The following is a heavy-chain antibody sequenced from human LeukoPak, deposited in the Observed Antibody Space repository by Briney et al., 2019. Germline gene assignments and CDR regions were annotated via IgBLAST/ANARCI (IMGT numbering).Heavy chain of an antibody. J-gene: IGHJ4*02. V-gene: IGHV3-49*03. CDR3: TRVVGAIQYGRVDY. CDR2: IRSEAYGGTT. Sequence: GGSLRLSCTASGFTFGDYAMSWFRQAPGKGLEWVGFIRSEAYGGTTEYAASVKGRFTISRDDSKSIAYLQMNSLKTEDTAVYYCTRVVGAIQYGRVDYWGQGTLVTVSS. CDR1: GFTFGDYA. D-gene: IGHD1-26*01.